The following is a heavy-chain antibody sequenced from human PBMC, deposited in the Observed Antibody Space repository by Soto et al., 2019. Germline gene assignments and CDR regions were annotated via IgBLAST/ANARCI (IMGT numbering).Heavy chain of an antibody. CDR3: ARGVGTYGMDV. CDR1: GGSISSYY. V-gene: IGHV4-59*01. D-gene: IGHD7-27*01. CDR2: IYYSGST. J-gene: IGHJ6*02. Sequence: QVQLQESGPGLVKPSETLSLTCTVSGGSISSYYWSWIRQPPGKGLEWIGYIYYSGSTNYNPSLKSRVPISVDTSKNQFSLKLSSVTAADTAVYYCARGVGTYGMDVWGQGTTVTVSS.